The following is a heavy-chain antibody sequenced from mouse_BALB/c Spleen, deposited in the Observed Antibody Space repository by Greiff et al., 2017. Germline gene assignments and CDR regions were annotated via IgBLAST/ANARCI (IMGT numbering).Heavy chain of an antibody. Sequence: EVKLVESGGGLVKPGGSLKLSCAASGFTFSSYTMSWVRQTPEKRLEWVATISSGGSYTYYPDSVKGRFTISRDNAKNTLYLQMSSLKSEDTAMYYCTRVDGNYPYYFDYWGQGTTLTVSS. D-gene: IGHD2-1*01. V-gene: IGHV5-6-4*01. CDR2: ISSGGSYT. J-gene: IGHJ2*01. CDR1: GFTFSSYT. CDR3: TRVDGNYPYYFDY.